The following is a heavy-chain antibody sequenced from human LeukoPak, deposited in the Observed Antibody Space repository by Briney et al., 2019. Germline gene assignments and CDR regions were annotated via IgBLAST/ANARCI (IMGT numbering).Heavy chain of an antibody. D-gene: IGHD1-1*01. Sequence: SVKVSCKASGGTLRNYAITWVRQAPGQGLEWRGGIIRVFRSTNSAQNSQDRVTMTTDDSTSTAFMELSSLTSDDTAVYYCATGAXDTSNCPCGGWLDYWGQGTLVTVSS. J-gene: IGHJ4*02. CDR3: ATGAXDTSNCPCGGWLDY. CDR1: GGTLRNYA. V-gene: IGHV1-69*05. CDR2: IIRVFRST.